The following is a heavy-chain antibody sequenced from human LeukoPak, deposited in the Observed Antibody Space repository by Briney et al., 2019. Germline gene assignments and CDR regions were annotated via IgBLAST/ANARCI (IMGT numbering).Heavy chain of an antibody. CDR2: IIPIFGTA. J-gene: IGHJ5*02. Sequence: SVKVSCKASGGTFSSYAISWVRQAPGQGLEWMGRIIPIFGTANYAQKFQGRVTITTDESTSTAYMELSSLRSEDTAVYYCARVSAMVRGVKDSNWFDPWGQGTVVTVSS. D-gene: IGHD3-10*01. V-gene: IGHV1-69*05. CDR3: ARVSAMVRGVKDSNWFDP. CDR1: GGTFSSYA.